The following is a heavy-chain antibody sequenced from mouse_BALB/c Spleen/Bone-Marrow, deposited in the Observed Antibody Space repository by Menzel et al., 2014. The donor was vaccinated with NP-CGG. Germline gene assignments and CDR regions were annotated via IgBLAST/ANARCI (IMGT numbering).Heavy chain of an antibody. V-gene: IGHV1-14*01. Sequence: VHVKQSGPELVRPGASVKMSCEASRYTFTNYVLHWVKQKPGQGLEWIGFMNPFNDGTNYNEKFKGKATLTSDKSSSTAYMELSSLTSEDSAVYYCAREVVATDYFDYWGQGTTLTVSS. CDR3: AREVVATDYFDY. CDR1: RYTFTNYV. D-gene: IGHD1-1*01. J-gene: IGHJ2*01. CDR2: MNPFNDGT.